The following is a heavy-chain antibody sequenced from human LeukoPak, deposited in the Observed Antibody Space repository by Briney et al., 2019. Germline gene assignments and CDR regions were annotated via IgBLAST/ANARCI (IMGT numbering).Heavy chain of an antibody. CDR1: GFTFSSYG. V-gene: IGHV3-30*02. Sequence: TGGSLRLSCAASGFTFSSYGMHWVRQAPGKGLEWVAFIRYDGSNKYYRDSVRGRFTISRDDSNTLYLQMNSLRADDTALYYCARDMSGTYPDYWGQGTLVTVSS. J-gene: IGHJ4*02. D-gene: IGHD1-26*01. CDR2: IRYDGSNK. CDR3: ARDMSGTYPDY.